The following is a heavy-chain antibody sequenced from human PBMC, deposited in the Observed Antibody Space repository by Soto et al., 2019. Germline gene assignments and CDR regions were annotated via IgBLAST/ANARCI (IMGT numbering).Heavy chain of an antibody. Sequence: GGSLRLSYAASGFTFSSVAMNWVRQAPGKGLEWVSAISGSGGSTYYADSVKGRFTISRDNSKNTLYLQMNSLRAEDTAVYYSAKAGVVPTAKLDYWGQGTLVTVSS. CDR1: GFTFSSVA. J-gene: IGHJ4*02. V-gene: IGHV3-23*01. D-gene: IGHD2-2*01. CDR2: ISGSGGST. CDR3: AKAGVVPTAKLDY.